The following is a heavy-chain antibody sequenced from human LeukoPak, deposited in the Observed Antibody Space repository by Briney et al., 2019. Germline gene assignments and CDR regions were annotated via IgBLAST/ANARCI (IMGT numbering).Heavy chain of an antibody. Sequence: PSETLSLTCTVSGGSISSGSYYWSWIRQPAGKGLEWIGRIYTSGSTNYNPSLKSRVTISVDTSKNQFSLKLSSVTAADTAVYYCARKAVAGTTPLDYWGQGTLVTVSS. CDR2: IYTSGST. J-gene: IGHJ4*02. CDR3: ARKAVAGTTPLDY. V-gene: IGHV4-61*02. D-gene: IGHD1-1*01. CDR1: GGSISSGSYY.